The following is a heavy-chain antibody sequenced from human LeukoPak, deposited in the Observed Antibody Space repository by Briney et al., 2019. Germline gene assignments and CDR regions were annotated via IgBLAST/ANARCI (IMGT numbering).Heavy chain of an antibody. D-gene: IGHD4-17*01. CDR1: SGSISSYY. CDR3: ARVWDHDYGDLYFDY. V-gene: IGHV4-59*01. J-gene: IGHJ4*02. Sequence: SETLSLTCTVSSGSISSYYWSWIRQPPGKGLEWIGHIYYNGNTNYKPSLKSRATISVDTSKNQFSLKLSSVTAADTAVYYCARVWDHDYGDLYFDYWGQGNLVTVSS. CDR2: IYYNGNT.